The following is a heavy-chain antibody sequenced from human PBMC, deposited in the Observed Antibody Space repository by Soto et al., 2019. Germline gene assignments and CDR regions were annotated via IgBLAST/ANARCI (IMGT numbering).Heavy chain of an antibody. V-gene: IGHV1-18*01. CDR1: GDTFTRCG. J-gene: IGHJ6*02. Sequence: QVQLVQSGAEVKKPGASVKVSCKASGDTFTRCGISWVRQAPGQGLEWMGWISAYNAKTDYAQKFQGRVTLTTDTSTSTAYMELRSLRSDDTAVYYCYAADFYYYGMDVWGPGTMVTVSS. D-gene: IGHD2-2*01. CDR2: ISAYNAKT. CDR3: YAADFYYYGMDV.